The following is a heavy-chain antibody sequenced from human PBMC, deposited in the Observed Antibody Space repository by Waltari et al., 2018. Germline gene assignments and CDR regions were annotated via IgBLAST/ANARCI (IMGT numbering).Heavy chain of an antibody. CDR1: GFTFSTFG. V-gene: IGHV3-23*01. Sequence: EAQLLESGGGLVQPGGSLRLSCAASGFTFSTFGRSWVRQAPGKGLEWVSGFRGTGGSTSYADSVKGRFTISRDNSKNTLYLQMNSLRAEDSAVYYCAKGPYYGSAIGMDVWGQGTTVAVSS. CDR2: FRGTGGST. J-gene: IGHJ6*02. D-gene: IGHD3-10*01. CDR3: AKGPYYGSAIGMDV.